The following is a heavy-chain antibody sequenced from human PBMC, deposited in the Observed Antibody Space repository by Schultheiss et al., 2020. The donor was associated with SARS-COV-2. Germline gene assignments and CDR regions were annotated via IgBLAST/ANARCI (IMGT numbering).Heavy chain of an antibody. CDR3: ARDFAGAAMADY. CDR1: GGSISSYY. CDR2: IYYSGST. Sequence: SETLSLTCTVSGGSISSYYWSWIRQPPGKGLEWIGYIYYSGSTNYNPSLKSRVTISVDTSKNQFSLKLSYVTAADTAVYYCARDFAGAAMADYWGQGTLVTVSS. V-gene: IGHV4-59*12. D-gene: IGHD5-18*01. J-gene: IGHJ4*02.